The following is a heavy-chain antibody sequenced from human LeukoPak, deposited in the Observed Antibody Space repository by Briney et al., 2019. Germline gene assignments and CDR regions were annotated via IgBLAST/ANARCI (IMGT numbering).Heavy chain of an antibody. Sequence: GGSLRLSCAASGFAFSSYWMSWVRQAPGKGLEWVSGINWNGGSTGYADSVKGRFTISRDNAKNSLYLQMNSLRAEDTALYYCARDRGVDTAMVNWFDPWGQGTLVTVSS. CDR1: GFAFSSYW. CDR2: INWNGGST. CDR3: ARDRGVDTAMVNWFDP. J-gene: IGHJ5*02. D-gene: IGHD5-18*01. V-gene: IGHV3-20*04.